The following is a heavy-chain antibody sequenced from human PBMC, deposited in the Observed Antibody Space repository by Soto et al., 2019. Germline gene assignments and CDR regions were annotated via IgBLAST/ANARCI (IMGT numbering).Heavy chain of an antibody. V-gene: IGHV3-23*01. CDR3: AKRVHYFFDY. D-gene: IGHD3-10*01. Sequence: GGSLRLSCAASGFTFSSSIMSWARQAPGKGLEWVSTFGGTSGNTYYADSVKGRFTISRDNSKNTLYLQMKSLRAEGTAGYYCAKRVHYFFDYWGQGTLVTAPQ. CDR1: GFTFSSSI. CDR2: FGGTSGNT. J-gene: IGHJ4*02.